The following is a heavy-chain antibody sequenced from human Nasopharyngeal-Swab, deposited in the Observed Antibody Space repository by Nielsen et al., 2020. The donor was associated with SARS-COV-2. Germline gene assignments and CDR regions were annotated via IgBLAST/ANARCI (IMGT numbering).Heavy chain of an antibody. V-gene: IGHV4-34*01. CDR1: GGSFTTYS. D-gene: IGHD4-17*01. CDR2: INHIGST. CDR3: ARGRYYGDYDY. Sequence: SETLSLTCAVYGGSFTTYSWIWIRQPPGKGLEWIGEINHIGSTNYNTYNPSLHSRVTLSLATSKNQFSLTLTSVTAADTAIYFCARGRYYGDYDYWGQGALVTVSS. J-gene: IGHJ4*02.